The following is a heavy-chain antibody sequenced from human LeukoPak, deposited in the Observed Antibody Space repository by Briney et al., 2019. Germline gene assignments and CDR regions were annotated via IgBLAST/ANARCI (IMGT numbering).Heavy chain of an antibody. CDR3: ARGYPLSTTAAGTYFQH. CDR1: GYTFSGYY. J-gene: IGHJ1*01. CDR2: INPNSGGT. Sequence: GASVKVSCKASGYTFSGYYMHWVRQAPGQGLEWMGWINPNSGGTNYAQKFQGRVTMTRDTSISTAYMELSRLRSDDTAVYYCARGYPLSTTAAGTYFQHSGQGTLVTVSS. V-gene: IGHV1-2*02. D-gene: IGHD6-13*01.